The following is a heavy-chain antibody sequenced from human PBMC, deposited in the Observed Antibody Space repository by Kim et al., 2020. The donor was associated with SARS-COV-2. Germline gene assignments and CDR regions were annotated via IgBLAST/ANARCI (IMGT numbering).Heavy chain of an antibody. CDR3: ARVHCSSTSCNLHLDY. J-gene: IGHJ4*02. Sequence: ASVKVSCKASGYTFTSYYMHWVRQAPGQGLEWMGIINPSGGSTSYAQKFQGRVTMTRDTSTSTVYMELSSLRSEDTAVYYCARVHCSSTSCNLHLDYWGQGTLVTVSS. CDR1: GYTFTSYY. D-gene: IGHD2-2*01. CDR2: INPSGGST. V-gene: IGHV1-46*01.